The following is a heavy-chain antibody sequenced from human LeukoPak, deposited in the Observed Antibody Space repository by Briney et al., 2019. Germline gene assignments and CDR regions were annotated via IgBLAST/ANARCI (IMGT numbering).Heavy chain of an antibody. V-gene: IGHV3-64D*09. J-gene: IGHJ4*02. D-gene: IGHD3-10*01. CDR1: GFTFSSYT. Sequence: GGSLRLSCSVSGFTFSSYTMHWVRQAPGKGLEYVSSININGGRTYYADSVKGRFTISRDNSKNMLYLQMSSLRAEDTAVYYCARGMVRGVIDYWGQGTLVTVSS. CDR3: ARGMVRGVIDY. CDR2: ININGGRT.